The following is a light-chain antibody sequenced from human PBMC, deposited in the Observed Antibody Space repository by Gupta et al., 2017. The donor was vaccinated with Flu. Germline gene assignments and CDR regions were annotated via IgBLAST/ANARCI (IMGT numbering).Light chain of an antibody. J-gene: IGLJ2*01. V-gene: IGLV1-44*01. CDR3: AQGDDTLDGTV. CDR1: NSHSGSNT. CDR2: KND. Sequence: SVLTHPPSVSVTPCPSITISCSGPNSHSGSNTVRWYQQFPGAAPKVLIYKNDERPSGAAARGSGTKSGASVSLVIDGLQSEDEAIDYCAQGDDTLDGTVFGGGTRLTVL.